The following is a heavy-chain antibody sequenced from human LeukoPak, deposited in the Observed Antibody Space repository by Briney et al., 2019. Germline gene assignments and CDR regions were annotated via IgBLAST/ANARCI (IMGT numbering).Heavy chain of an antibody. Sequence: ASVNVSCKASGYTFSRYYIHWVRQAPGQGLEWMGKMNPSGGTTTYAQKFQGRVTVTRDTPTSTVYMEMSSLRPEDTAVYYCARDLDGDYVLSDYWGQGTLVTVSS. CDR1: GYTFSRYY. V-gene: IGHV1-46*01. CDR3: ARDLDGDYVLSDY. D-gene: IGHD4-17*01. CDR2: MNPSGGTT. J-gene: IGHJ4*02.